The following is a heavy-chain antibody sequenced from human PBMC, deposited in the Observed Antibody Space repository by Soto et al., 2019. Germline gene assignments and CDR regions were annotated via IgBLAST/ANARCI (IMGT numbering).Heavy chain of an antibody. J-gene: IGHJ4*02. V-gene: IGHV1-69*01. D-gene: IGHD4-17*01. CDR3: AKSAPMDAGDKYYYDF. CDR1: GGTFSTFG. CDR2: IIPFFGTA. Sequence: QVQLVQSGTEVKKTGSSVKVSCKASGGTFSTFGISWVRQAPGQGLEWMGGIIPFFGTARHSQKFEDRITITADESTNTGYMDLRSLTSEDTAIYYCAKSAPMDAGDKYYYDFWGQGALVTVSS.